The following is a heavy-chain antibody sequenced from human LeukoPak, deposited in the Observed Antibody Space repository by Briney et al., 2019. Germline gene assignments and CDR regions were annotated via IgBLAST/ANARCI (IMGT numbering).Heavy chain of an antibody. CDR3: AKRSITAQYYFDY. CDR1: GYTFTGYY. CDR2: INPNSGDT. D-gene: IGHD6-6*01. V-gene: IGHV1-2*02. Sequence: ASVKVSCKASGYTFTGYYSHWVRQAPGQGLEWMGWINPNSGDTNYAQKFQGRVTMTRDTSISTAYMELSRLRSDDTAVYYCAKRSITAQYYFDYWGQGTLVTVSS. J-gene: IGHJ4*02.